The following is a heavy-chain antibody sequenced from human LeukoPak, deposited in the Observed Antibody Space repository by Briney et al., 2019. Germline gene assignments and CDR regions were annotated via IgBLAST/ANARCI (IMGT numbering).Heavy chain of an antibody. CDR2: MNNGPGAT. D-gene: IGHD5-12*01. V-gene: IGHV3-23*01. Sequence: GSLRLSCAASGFSFSTSPMSWVRQPPGKGLEWVSAMNNGPGATFYRDSVRGRFTISSDDSKSTLYLQMNSLRAEDTGTYYCAKTHYDLLDVWGQGTTVTVSS. CDR1: GFSFSTSP. CDR3: AKTHYDLLDV. J-gene: IGHJ6*02.